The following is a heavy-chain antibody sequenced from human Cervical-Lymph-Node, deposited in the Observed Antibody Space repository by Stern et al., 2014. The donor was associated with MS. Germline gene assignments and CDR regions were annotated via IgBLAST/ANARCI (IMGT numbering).Heavy chain of an antibody. Sequence: ESGPTLVKPTQTLTLTCTFSGFSLSTSGVGVGWIRQPPGKALEWLVIIYWDDDKRYSPSLKSRLTITKDTSKNQVVLTMTNMDPVDTATYYCAQYYYDSSGYWPFDYWGQGTLVTVSS. D-gene: IGHD3-22*01. CDR2: IYWDDDK. CDR1: GFSLSTSGVG. J-gene: IGHJ4*02. V-gene: IGHV2-5*02. CDR3: AQYYYDSSGYWPFDY.